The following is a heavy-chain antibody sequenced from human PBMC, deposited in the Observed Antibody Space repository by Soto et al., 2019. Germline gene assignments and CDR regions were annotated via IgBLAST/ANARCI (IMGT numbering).Heavy chain of an antibody. CDR1: GFTFSSYG. CDR2: ISYDGSNK. Sequence: GGSLRLSCAASGFTFSSYGMHWVRQAPGKGLEWVAVISYDGSNKYYADSVKGRFTISRDNSKNTLYLQMNSLRAEDTAVYHCAKSSFGIVDDFDYWGQGTLVTVSS. CDR3: AKSSFGIVDDFDY. D-gene: IGHD3-16*01. V-gene: IGHV3-30*18. J-gene: IGHJ4*02.